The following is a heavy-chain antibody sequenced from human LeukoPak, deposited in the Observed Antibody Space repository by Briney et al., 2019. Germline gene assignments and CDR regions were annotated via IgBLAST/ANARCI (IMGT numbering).Heavy chain of an antibody. CDR1: GFTLSDYY. CDR2: ISGSGGST. Sequence: GGSLRLSCAASGFTLSDYYMSWIRQAPGKGLEWVSAISGSGGSTYYADSVKGRFTISRDNSKNTLYLQMNRLRAEDTAVYYCTKGGGSSWSWTDYWGQGTLVTVSS. V-gene: IGHV3-23*01. J-gene: IGHJ4*02. D-gene: IGHD6-13*01. CDR3: TKGGGSSWSWTDY.